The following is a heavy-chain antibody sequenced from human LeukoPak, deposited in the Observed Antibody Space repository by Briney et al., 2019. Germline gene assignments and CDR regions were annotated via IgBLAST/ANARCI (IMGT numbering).Heavy chain of an antibody. CDR3: ARAYYYGSGALDY. V-gene: IGHV3-30*02. Sequence: GGSVRLSCIASGFTFSIYGMHWVRQAPGKGLERVAFIRYDGSNKYYADSVKGRFTISRDNAKNSLYLQMNSLRAEDTAVYYCARAYYYGSGALDYWGQGTLVTVSS. CDR2: IRYDGSNK. J-gene: IGHJ4*02. D-gene: IGHD3-10*01. CDR1: GFTFSIYG.